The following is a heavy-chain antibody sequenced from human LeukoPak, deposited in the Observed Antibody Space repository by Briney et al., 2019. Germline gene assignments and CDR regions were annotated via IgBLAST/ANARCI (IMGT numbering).Heavy chain of an antibody. CDR3: ATTRSDWFDYFDY. V-gene: IGHV1-2*02. Sequence: ASVKVSCKASGYTFTGYYMHWVRQAPGQGLEWMGWINPNSGGTNYAQKFQGRVTMTRDTSISTAYMELSRLRSDDTAVYYCATTRSDWFDYFDYWGQGTLVTVSS. J-gene: IGHJ4*02. CDR1: GYTFTGYY. D-gene: IGHD3-9*01. CDR2: INPNSGGT.